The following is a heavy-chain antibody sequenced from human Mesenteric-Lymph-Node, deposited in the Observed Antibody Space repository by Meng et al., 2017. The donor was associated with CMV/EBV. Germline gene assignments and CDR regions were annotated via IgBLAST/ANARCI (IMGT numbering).Heavy chain of an antibody. CDR3: ARDIFSGSYYVYYYYYGMDV. D-gene: IGHD1-26*01. CDR1: GFTFSSFG. CDR2: ISSDGSNK. Sequence: GESLKISCAASGFTFSSFGMYWVRQAPGKGLEWVAVISSDGSNKYYADSVKGRFTISRDNSKNTLYLQMNSLRVEDTAVYYCARDIFSGSYYVYYYYYGMDVWGQGTTVTVSS. J-gene: IGHJ6*02. V-gene: IGHV3-30*19.